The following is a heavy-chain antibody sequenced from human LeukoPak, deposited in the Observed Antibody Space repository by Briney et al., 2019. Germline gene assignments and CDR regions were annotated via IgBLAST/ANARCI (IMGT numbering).Heavy chain of an antibody. CDR3: ARDGYCSSTSCYFGLGYMDV. J-gene: IGHJ6*03. CDR2: ISSSSSYI. Sequence: GGSLRLSCAASGFTFSSYSMNWVHQAPGKGLEWVSSISSSSSYIYYADSMKGRFTISRDNAKNSLYLQMNSLRAEDTAVYYCARDGYCSSTSCYFGLGYMDVWGKGTTVTVPS. D-gene: IGHD2-2*01. CDR1: GFTFSSYS. V-gene: IGHV3-21*01.